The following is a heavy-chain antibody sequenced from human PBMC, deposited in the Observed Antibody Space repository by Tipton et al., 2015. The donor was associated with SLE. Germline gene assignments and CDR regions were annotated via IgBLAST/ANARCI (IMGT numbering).Heavy chain of an antibody. CDR3: ARGGDTTGGFDP. CDR1: GGSISSYY. CDR2: IYTSGST. V-gene: IGHV4-4*07. D-gene: IGHD4-17*01. Sequence: TLSLTCTVSGGSISSYYWSWIRQPAGKGLEWIGRIYTSGSTNYNPSLKSRVAMSVDTSKTQFSLKLSSVTAADTAVYYCARGGDTTGGFDPWGQGALVTVSS. J-gene: IGHJ5*02.